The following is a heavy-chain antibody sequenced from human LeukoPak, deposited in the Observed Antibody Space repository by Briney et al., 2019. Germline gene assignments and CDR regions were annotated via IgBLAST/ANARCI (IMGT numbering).Heavy chain of an antibody. V-gene: IGHV4-30-4*08. D-gene: IGHD3-22*01. J-gene: IGHJ4*02. CDR2: IYYSGST. Sequence: SETLSLTCTVSGGSISSGDYYWSWIRQPPGKGLEWIGYIYYSGSTYYNPSLKSRVTISVDTSKNQFSLKLSSVTAADTAVSYCARSSGYYGHYFDYWGQGTLVTVSS. CDR3: ARSSGYYGHYFDY. CDR1: GGSISSGDYY.